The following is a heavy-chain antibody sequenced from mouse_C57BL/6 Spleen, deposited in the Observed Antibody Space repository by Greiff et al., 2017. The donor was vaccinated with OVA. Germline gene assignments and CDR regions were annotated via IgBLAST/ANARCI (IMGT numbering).Heavy chain of an antibody. Sequence: VQLQQSGTELVKPGASVKLSCTASGYTFTSYWMHWVKQRPGQGLEWIGNINPSNGGTNYNDKFTSKATLTVDKSSSTAYMQLSSLTSEDSAVYYCARGAYGYHLFDYWGQGTLVTVSA. J-gene: IGHJ3*01. CDR1: GYTFTSYW. CDR3: ARGAYGYHLFDY. CDR2: INPSNGGT. V-gene: IGHV1-53*01. D-gene: IGHD2-2*01.